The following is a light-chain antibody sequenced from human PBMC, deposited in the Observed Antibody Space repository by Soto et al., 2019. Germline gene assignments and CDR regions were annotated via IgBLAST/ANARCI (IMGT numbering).Light chain of an antibody. CDR3: SSYTTSSTLLYV. J-gene: IGLJ1*01. Sequence: QSALTQPASVSGSPGQSITISCTGTSSDVGGYNSVSWYQQHPGKAPKLMIYEVSKRPSGVSNRFSGSKSGNTASLTISGLQAEDEADYYCSSYTTSSTLLYVFGTGTKVTVL. V-gene: IGLV2-14*01. CDR2: EVS. CDR1: SSDVGGYNS.